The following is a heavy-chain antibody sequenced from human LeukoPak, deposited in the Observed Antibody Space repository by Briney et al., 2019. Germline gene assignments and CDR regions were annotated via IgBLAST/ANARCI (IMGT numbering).Heavy chain of an antibody. V-gene: IGHV3-23*01. CDR2: IDGSGAST. J-gene: IGHJ4*02. CDR1: GFTFGIFA. CDR3: AKDQPADGYNTI. D-gene: IGHD5-24*01. Sequence: GSLSLSCGASGFTFGIFAMSWVRQAPGKGLEWVSTIDGSGASTYYADPVKGRFTVSRDNSKNTLFLHMNRLRAADTAVYYCAKDQPADGYNTIWGQGTLVTVSS.